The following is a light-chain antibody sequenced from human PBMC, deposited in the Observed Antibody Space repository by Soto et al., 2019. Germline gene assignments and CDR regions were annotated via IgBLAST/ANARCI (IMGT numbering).Light chain of an antibody. CDR1: QSLRNNY. CDR2: SAS. V-gene: IGKV3-20*01. Sequence: EIVLTQSPGTLSLSPGERATLSCRASQSLRNNYLAWYQQKPGQTPRLLIHSASSRATGIPDRFSGSGSGTDFPLTISGLDPEVFDFYYCKNLNTPPPTLGGGTKGEVK. CDR3: KNLNTPPPT. J-gene: IGKJ4*01.